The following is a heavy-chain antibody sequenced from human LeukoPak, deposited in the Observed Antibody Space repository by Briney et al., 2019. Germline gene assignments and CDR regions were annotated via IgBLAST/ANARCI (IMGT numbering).Heavy chain of an antibody. J-gene: IGHJ4*02. CDR3: ARDGLWSGKFDS. CDR2: IKQDGSEK. CDR1: GFTFSNYE. D-gene: IGHD3-3*01. V-gene: IGHV3-7*01. Sequence: GGSLRLSCAASGFTFSNYEMNWVRQAPGKGLEWVANIKQDGSEKYYVDSVKGRFTISRDNAKNSLFLQMNNLRAEDMAVYYCARDGLWSGKFDSWGQGTLVTVSS.